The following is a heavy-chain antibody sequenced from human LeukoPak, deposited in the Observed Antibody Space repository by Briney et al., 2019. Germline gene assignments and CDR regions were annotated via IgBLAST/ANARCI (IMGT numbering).Heavy chain of an antibody. J-gene: IGHJ4*02. CDR3: ARDRGGVVTAIDY. CDR2: IYYSGTT. CDR1: GGSISSYY. Sequence: PSETLSLTCTVSGGSISSYYWGWIRQPPGKGLEWIGYIYYSGTTNYNPSLKSRVNISVETSKNQFSLKLSSVTAADTAVYYCARDRGGVVTAIDYWGQGTLVTVSS. V-gene: IGHV4-59*01. D-gene: IGHD2-21*02.